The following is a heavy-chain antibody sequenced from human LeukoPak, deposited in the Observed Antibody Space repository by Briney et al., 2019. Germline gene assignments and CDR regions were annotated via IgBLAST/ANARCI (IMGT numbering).Heavy chain of an antibody. CDR3: ARDRLLWFGEAPDY. D-gene: IGHD3-10*01. V-gene: IGHV3-21*01. J-gene: IGHJ4*02. Sequence: GGSLRLSCAASGFTFSSYSMNWVRQAPGKGLEWVSSISSSSSYIYYADSVEGRFTISRDNAKNSLYLQMNSLRAEDTAVYYCARDRLLWFGEAPDYWGQGTLVTVSS. CDR1: GFTFSSYS. CDR2: ISSSSSYI.